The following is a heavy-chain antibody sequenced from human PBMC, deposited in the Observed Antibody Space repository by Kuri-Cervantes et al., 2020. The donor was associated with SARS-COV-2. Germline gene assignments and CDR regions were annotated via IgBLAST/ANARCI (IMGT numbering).Heavy chain of an antibody. CDR2: INPNSGGT. CDR3: ARDFWSGYTGKDAEYFQH. V-gene: IGHV1-2*02. J-gene: IGHJ1*01. Sequence: ASVKVSCKASGYTFTGYYMHWVRQAPGQGLEWMGWINPNSGGTNYAQKFQGRVTMTRDTSISTAHMELSRLRSDDTAVYYCARDFWSGYTGKDAEYFQHWGQGTLVTVSS. D-gene: IGHD3-3*01. CDR1: GYTFTGYY.